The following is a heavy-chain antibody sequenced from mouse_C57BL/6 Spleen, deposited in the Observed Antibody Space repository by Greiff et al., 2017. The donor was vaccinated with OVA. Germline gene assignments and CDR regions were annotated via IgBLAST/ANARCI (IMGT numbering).Heavy chain of an antibody. Sequence: VQLQQSGPELVKPGASVKISCKASGYSFTSYYIHWVKQRPGQGLEWIGWIYPGSGNTKYNEKIKGKATMTADTSSSSAYMQLSSLTSEDSAVYYCARKNWDYFDYWGQGTTLTVSS. J-gene: IGHJ2*01. CDR2: IYPGSGNT. CDR3: ARKNWDYFDY. CDR1: GYSFTSYY. D-gene: IGHD4-1*01. V-gene: IGHV1-66*01.